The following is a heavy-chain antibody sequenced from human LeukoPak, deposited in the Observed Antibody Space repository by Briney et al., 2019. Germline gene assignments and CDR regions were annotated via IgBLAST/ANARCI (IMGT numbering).Heavy chain of an antibody. J-gene: IGHJ4*02. CDR1: GFTFSSYW. Sequence: GGSLRLSCAASGFTFSSYWMHWVRQAPGKGLVWVSRINSDGSSTSYADSVKGRFTISRDNAKNTLYPQMNSLRAEDTAVYYCARDSPPIAVSRGLAVDYWGQGTLVTVSS. D-gene: IGHD6-19*01. V-gene: IGHV3-74*01. CDR2: INSDGSST. CDR3: ARDSPPIAVSRGLAVDY.